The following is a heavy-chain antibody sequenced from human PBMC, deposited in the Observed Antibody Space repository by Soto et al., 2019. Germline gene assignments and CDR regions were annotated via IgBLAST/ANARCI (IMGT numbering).Heavy chain of an antibody. J-gene: IGHJ6*02. Sequence: GGSLRLSCAASGFTFDDYAMHWVRQAPGKGLEWVSLISWDGGSTYYADSVKGRFTISRDNSKNSLYLQMNSLRAEDTALYYCAKAYCSSTSSDSYYYYGMDVWGQGNTVTVSS. D-gene: IGHD2-2*01. CDR3: AKAYCSSTSSDSYYYYGMDV. V-gene: IGHV3-43D*04. CDR2: ISWDGGST. CDR1: GFTFDDYA.